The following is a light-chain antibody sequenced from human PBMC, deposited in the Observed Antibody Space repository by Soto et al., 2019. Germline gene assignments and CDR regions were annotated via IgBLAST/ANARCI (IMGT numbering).Light chain of an antibody. Sequence: EIELTQSPGTLSFSPGERATLTCRASQSVSSSYLAWFQQKPGQAPRLLIYGASSRGTGIPDRFSGSGSGTDFTLTISRLKPEDFAVYYCQQYGNAPFTFGHGTKVDIK. V-gene: IGKV3-20*01. J-gene: IGKJ3*01. CDR3: QQYGNAPFT. CDR1: QSVSSSY. CDR2: GAS.